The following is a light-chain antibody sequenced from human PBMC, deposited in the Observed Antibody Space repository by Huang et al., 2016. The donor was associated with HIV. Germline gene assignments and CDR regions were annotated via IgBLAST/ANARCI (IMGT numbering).Light chain of an antibody. CDR2: YAS. Sequence: EIVLTQSPDFQSVTPKEKVNITCRASQSIGKSLHWYQQKPGQSPSLLIKYASQSISGVPSRFSGSGLGTDFTLTINSLESEDAATYYCHQSRSYPYTFGQGTRLEIK. J-gene: IGKJ2*01. CDR3: HQSRSYPYT. CDR1: QSIGKS. V-gene: IGKV6-21*02.